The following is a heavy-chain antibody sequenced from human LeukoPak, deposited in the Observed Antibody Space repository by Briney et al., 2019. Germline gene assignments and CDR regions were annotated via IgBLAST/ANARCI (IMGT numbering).Heavy chain of an antibody. CDR1: EFTYG. CDR2: ISSSGSNT. D-gene: IGHD3-10*01. V-gene: IGHV3-23*01. Sequence: GGSLRLSCAASEFTYGMNWVRQAPGKGLECVSAISSSGSNTYYADSVKGRFTISRDNSKNTLYLQMNSLRAEDTAVYFCANSRGYGSGNLWGQGTLVTVSS. J-gene: IGHJ4*02. CDR3: ANSRGYGSGNL.